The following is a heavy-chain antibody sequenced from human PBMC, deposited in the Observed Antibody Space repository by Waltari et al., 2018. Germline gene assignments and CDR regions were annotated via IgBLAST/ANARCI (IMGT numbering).Heavy chain of an antibody. V-gene: IGHV4-39*01. J-gene: IGHJ4*02. D-gene: IGHD6-13*01. CDR3: ARGIWQQLAHFDS. Sequence: QLHLQLSGPGLVKPSEPLSLTCALYATSVTTTNYFWGWVRQPPGQGLEWIGRIYFTGSTDYNPSLKSRVTISIDTSTNQFSLNLRSVTAADTAVYYCARGIWQQLAHFDSWGQGTLVTVSS. CDR2: IYFTGST. CDR1: ATSVTTTNYF.